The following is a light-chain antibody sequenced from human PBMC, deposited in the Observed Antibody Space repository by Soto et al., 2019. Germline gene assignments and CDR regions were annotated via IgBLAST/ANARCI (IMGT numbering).Light chain of an antibody. CDR2: GAS. V-gene: IGKV3-20*01. CDR1: QSVNSNY. CDR3: QHYNSYSEA. Sequence: EIVLTQSPGTLSLSPGERATLSCRASQSVNSNYLAWYQQKPGQAPKLLIYGASSRATGIPDRFSGSGSGTDFTLTISRLEPEDFATYCCQHYNSYSEAFGQGTKVELK. J-gene: IGKJ1*01.